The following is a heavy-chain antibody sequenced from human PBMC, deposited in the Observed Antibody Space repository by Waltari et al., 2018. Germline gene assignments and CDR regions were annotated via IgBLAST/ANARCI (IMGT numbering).Heavy chain of an antibody. Sequence: QVQLVASGGGVVQPGESLRLSCAASGFTFSNYVIHWVRQAPGKGLEWVAVMSSDGGIKYYAESVEGRFTISRDNSRNTLYLQMHSLRVEDTGLYYCARDPIAARPDYFDYWGQGTLVTVSS. CDR2: MSSDGGIK. CDR1: GFTFSNYV. J-gene: IGHJ4*02. V-gene: IGHV3-30*04. CDR3: ARDPIAARPDYFDY. D-gene: IGHD6-6*01.